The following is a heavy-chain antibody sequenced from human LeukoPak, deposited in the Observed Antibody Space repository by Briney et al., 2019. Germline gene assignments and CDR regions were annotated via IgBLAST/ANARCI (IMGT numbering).Heavy chain of an antibody. J-gene: IGHJ4*02. D-gene: IGHD5-12*01. V-gene: IGHV3-48*03. Sequence: GGSLRLSCAASGFTFSSYEMNWVRQAPGKGLDWVSYISSSGSTIYYADSMKGRFTISRDNAKNSLYLQMNSLRAEDTAVYYFAKQAPGILYSGYDWDFDYWGQGTLVTVSS. CDR2: ISSSGSTI. CDR3: AKQAPGILYSGYDWDFDY. CDR1: GFTFSSYE.